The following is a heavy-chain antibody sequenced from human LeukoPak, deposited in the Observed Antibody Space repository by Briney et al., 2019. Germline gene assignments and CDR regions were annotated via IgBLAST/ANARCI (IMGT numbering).Heavy chain of an antibody. Sequence: GGSLRLSCAASGFTFSSYSMNWVRQAPGKGLEWVSYISSSSSTIYYADSVKGRFTISRDNAKNSLYLQMNSLRAEDTAAYYCARENVAGTDYYYGMDVWGQGTTVTVSS. CDR1: GFTFSSYS. V-gene: IGHV3-48*01. J-gene: IGHJ6*02. CDR3: ARENVAGTDYYYGMDV. CDR2: ISSSSSTI. D-gene: IGHD6-19*01.